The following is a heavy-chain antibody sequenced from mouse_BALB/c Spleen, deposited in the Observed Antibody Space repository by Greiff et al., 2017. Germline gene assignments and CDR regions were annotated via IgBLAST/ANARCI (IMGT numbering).Heavy chain of an antibody. D-gene: IGHD2-14*01. J-gene: IGHJ4*01. CDR2: ILPGSGST. Sequence: VQLQQSGAELMKPGASVKISCKATGYTFSSYWIEWVKQRPGHGLEWIGEILPGSGSTNYNEKFKGKTTFTADTSSNTAYMQLSSLTSEDSAVYSCARREVRRYYYAMDYWGQGTSVTVSS. CDR1: GYTFSSYW. CDR3: ARREVRRYYYAMDY. V-gene: IGHV1-9*01.